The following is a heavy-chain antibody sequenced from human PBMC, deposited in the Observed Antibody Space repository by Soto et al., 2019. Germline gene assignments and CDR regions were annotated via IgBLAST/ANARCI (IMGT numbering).Heavy chain of an antibody. D-gene: IGHD6-19*01. Sequence: SVKVSCKASGVTFSSYPITWVRQAPGQGLEWLGGIFPIFGTTNYAQRFEDRVTITADELTSTAYMELSSLRSEDTAVYYCAMIEYSSGSDYWGQGTLVTVSS. CDR2: IFPIFGTT. J-gene: IGHJ4*02. V-gene: IGHV1-69*13. CDR1: GVTFSSYP. CDR3: AMIEYSSGSDY.